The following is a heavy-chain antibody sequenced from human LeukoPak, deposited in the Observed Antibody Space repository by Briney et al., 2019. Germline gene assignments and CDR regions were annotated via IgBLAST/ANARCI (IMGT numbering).Heavy chain of an antibody. CDR2: IIPIFGTA. V-gene: IGHV1-69*13. D-gene: IGHD3-22*01. CDR3: ARVRFTMIVVDAFDI. CDR1: GGTFSSYA. J-gene: IGHJ3*02. Sequence: SVKVSCKASGGTFSSYAISWVRQAPGQGLEWMGGIIPIFGTANYAQKFQGRVTITADESTSTAYMELSSLRSEDTAVYYCARVRFTMIVVDAFDIWGQGTMVTVSS.